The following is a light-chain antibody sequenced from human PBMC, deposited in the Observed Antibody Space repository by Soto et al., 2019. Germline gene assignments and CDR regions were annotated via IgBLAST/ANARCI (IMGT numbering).Light chain of an antibody. CDR3: QQYDASLWT. CDR2: GAS. Sequence: EIGFKKSLATLALSPGERATLSCRASHSVSSNLAWYQQKPGRAPPLLIYGASTRATGIPARFSGSGSWTDFTLTISRLEPEDFAVYYCQQYDASLWTFCQVTKV. J-gene: IGKJ1*01. V-gene: IGKV3-15*01. CDR1: HSVSSN.